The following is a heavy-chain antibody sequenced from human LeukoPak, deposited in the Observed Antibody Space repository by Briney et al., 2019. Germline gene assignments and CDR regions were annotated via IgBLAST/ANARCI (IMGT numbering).Heavy chain of an antibody. D-gene: IGHD2-2*01. J-gene: IGHJ4*02. CDR2: ISGSGGST. V-gene: IGHV3-23*01. CDR1: GFTFSSYA. CDR3: ANNYCSSTSCSFDY. Sequence: HPGGSLRLSCAASGFTFSSYAMSWVRQAPGKGLEWVSAISGSGGSTYYADSVKGRFTISRDNSKNTLYLQMNSLRAEDTAVYYCANNYCSSTSCSFDYWGQGTLVTVSS.